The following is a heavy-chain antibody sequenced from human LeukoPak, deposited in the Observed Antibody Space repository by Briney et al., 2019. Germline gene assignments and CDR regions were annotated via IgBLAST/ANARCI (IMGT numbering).Heavy chain of an antibody. J-gene: IGHJ4*02. CDR2: IYYSGST. V-gene: IGHV4-39*01. CDR3: ARYSSGATRRGYYQEWEYYFDY. D-gene: IGHD3-22*01. Sequence: SETLSLTCTVSGGSISSSSYYWGWIRQPPGKGLEWIWSIYYSGSTYYYPSLKSRVTISVDTSKNQFSLKLSSVTAADTAVYYCARYSSGATRRGYYQEWEYYFDYWGQGTLVTVSS. CDR1: GGSISSSSYY.